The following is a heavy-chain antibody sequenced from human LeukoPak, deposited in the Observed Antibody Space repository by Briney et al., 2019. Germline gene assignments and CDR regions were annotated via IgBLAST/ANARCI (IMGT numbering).Heavy chain of an antibody. J-gene: IGHJ4*02. CDR3: VAHDYSSFDY. CDR2: IYPGDSET. V-gene: IGHV5-51*01. CDR1: GYRFISYW. Sequence: NPGESLKISCKGSGYRFISYWIGWVRQMPGKDLEWMGIIYPGDSETRYSPSFQGQVTISADKSISTASLQWSSLTASDTAMYYCVAHDYSSFDYWGQGTLVTVSS. D-gene: IGHD4-11*01.